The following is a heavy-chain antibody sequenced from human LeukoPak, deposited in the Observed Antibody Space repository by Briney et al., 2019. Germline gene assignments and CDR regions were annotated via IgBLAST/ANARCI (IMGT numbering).Heavy chain of an antibody. D-gene: IGHD4-17*01. CDR3: ANLHTVSTSVP. CDR2: ISDSGGSI. J-gene: IGHJ4*02. Sequence: PGGSLRLSCAASGFTFSTYGMNWVRQGPGKGLEWVSGISDSGGSIYYADSVKGRFTISRDNSKNTLYLQMNSLRAEDTAIYYCANLHTVSTSVPWGQGTLVTVSS. CDR1: GFTFSTYG. V-gene: IGHV3-23*01.